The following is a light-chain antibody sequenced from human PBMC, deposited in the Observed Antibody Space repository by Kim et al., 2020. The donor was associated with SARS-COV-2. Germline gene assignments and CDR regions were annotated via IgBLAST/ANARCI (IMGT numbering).Light chain of an antibody. Sequence: SYELTQPPSVSVSPGQTASITCSGDKLGDKXGCWYQQKPGQSPVVVIYQDSKRPSGIPERFSGSNSGNTATLTISGTQAMDEADYYCQAWDSSTVV. CDR3: QAWDSSTVV. CDR1: KLGDKX. V-gene: IGLV3-1*01. J-gene: IGLJ2*01. CDR2: QDS.